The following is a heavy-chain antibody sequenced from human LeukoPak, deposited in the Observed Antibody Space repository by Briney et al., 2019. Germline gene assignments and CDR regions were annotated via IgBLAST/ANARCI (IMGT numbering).Heavy chain of an antibody. CDR3: ARSEGPLGLNWYFDL. CDR2: IYHSGST. V-gene: IGHV4-30-2*01. D-gene: IGHD3-16*01. J-gene: IGHJ2*01. Sequence: SETLSLTCAVSGGSISSGGYSWSWIRQPPGKGLEWIGYIYHSGSTYYNPSLKSRVTISVGRSKNQFSLKLSSVTAADTAVYYCARSEGPLGLNWYFDLWGRGTLVTVSS. CDR1: GGSISSGGYS.